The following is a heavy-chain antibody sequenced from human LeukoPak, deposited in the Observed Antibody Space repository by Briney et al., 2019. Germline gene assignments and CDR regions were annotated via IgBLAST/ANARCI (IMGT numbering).Heavy chain of an antibody. V-gene: IGHV4-4*07. CDR3: ARDRTYSGYDPPGY. D-gene: IGHD5-12*01. CDR2: IYTSGST. Sequence: SETLSLTCTVSGGSISSYYWSWIRQPAGKGLEWIGRIYTSGSTNYNPSLKSRVTMSVDTSKNQFSLKLSSVTAADTAVYYCARDRTYSGYDPPGYWGQETLVTVSS. CDR1: GGSISSYY. J-gene: IGHJ4*02.